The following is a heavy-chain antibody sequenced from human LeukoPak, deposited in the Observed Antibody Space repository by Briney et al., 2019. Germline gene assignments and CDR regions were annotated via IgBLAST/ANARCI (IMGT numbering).Heavy chain of an antibody. CDR1: GGSISSGGYY. J-gene: IGHJ1*01. CDR2: IYYSGST. V-gene: IGHV4-31*03. D-gene: IGHD6-19*01. CDR3: ARSGGVAGTLYFQH. Sequence: SETLSLTCTVSGGSISSGGYYWSWIRQHPGKGLEWIGYIYYSGSTYYNPSLKSRVTISVDTSKNQFSLKLSSVTAADTAVYYCARSGGVAGTLYFQHWGQGTLVTVSP.